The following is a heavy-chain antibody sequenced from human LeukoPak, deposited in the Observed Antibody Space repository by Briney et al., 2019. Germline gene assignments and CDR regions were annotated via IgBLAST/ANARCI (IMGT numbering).Heavy chain of an antibody. J-gene: IGHJ4*02. CDR1: GFTFSDSY. D-gene: IGHD4/OR15-4a*01. V-gene: IGHV3-11*06. CDR3: AKFSRVQSSF. Sequence: GGSLRLSCAASGFTFSDSYMTWIRQAPGKGLELLSYISGSASDVNYIDSVRGRFTISRDNAKNTLYLQMDSLRVDDTAIYYCAKFSRVQSSFWGQGTLVTVSS. CDR2: ISGSASDV.